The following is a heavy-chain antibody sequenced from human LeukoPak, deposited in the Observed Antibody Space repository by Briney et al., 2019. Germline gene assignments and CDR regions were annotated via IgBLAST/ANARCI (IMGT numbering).Heavy chain of an antibody. Sequence: GGSLRLSCAASGLTFSSYGMHWVRQAPGKGLDWVAVIWYDGSSKYYADSVKGRFTISRDNSKNTLCLQMNSLGAEDTAMYYCAKAGFVGTNDFDYWGQGTLVTVSS. V-gene: IGHV3-33*06. CDR2: IWYDGSSK. CDR3: AKAGFVGTNDFDY. J-gene: IGHJ4*02. D-gene: IGHD1-26*01. CDR1: GLTFSSYG.